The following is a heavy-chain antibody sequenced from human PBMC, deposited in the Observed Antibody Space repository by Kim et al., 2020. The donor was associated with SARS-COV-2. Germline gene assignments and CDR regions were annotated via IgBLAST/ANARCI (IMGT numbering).Heavy chain of an antibody. D-gene: IGHD5-18*01. CDR2: INAGNGHT. CDR1: GYTFTNYA. J-gene: IGHJ4*02. Sequence: ASVKVSCKASGYTFTNYAIYWLRRAPGQRFEWMGWINAGNGHTEYSQKFQGRVTITRGTSASTAYMELSGLTSEDTAVYYCATRGALWPHYFDYWGQGTLVNVSP. CDR3: ATRGALWPHYFDY. V-gene: IGHV1-3*01.